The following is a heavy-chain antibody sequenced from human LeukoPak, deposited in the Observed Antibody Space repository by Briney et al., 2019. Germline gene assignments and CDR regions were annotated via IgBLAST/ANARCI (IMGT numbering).Heavy chain of an antibody. CDR2: IKQDGSEK. CDR3: ARDTGPGSMNYYGPRGYYYYGMDV. Sequence: PGGSLRLSCAASGFTFSSYWMSWVRQAPGKGLEWVANIKQDGSEKYYVDSVKGRFTISRDNAKNSLYLQMNSLRAEDTAVYYCARDTGPGSMNYYGPRGYYYYGMDVWGQGTTVTVSS. J-gene: IGHJ6*02. V-gene: IGHV3-7*01. CDR1: GFTFSSYW. D-gene: IGHD3-10*01.